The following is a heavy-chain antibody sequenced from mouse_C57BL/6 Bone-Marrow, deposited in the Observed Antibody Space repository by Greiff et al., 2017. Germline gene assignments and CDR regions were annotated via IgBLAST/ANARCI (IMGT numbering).Heavy chain of an antibody. J-gene: IGHJ3*01. Sequence: QVQLQQPGAELVKPGASVKLSCKASGYTFTSYWMHWVKQRPGQGLEWIGMIHPNSGSTNYNEKFKSKATLTVDKSSSTAYMQLSSLTSEGSAVYYCARSPITTVHAYWGQGTLVTVSA. D-gene: IGHD1-1*01. CDR1: GYTFTSYW. V-gene: IGHV1-64*01. CDR2: IHPNSGST. CDR3: ARSPITTVHAY.